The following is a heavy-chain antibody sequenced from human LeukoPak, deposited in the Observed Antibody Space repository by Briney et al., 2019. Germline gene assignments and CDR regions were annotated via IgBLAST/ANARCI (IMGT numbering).Heavy chain of an antibody. J-gene: IGHJ5*02. V-gene: IGHV4-59*01. CDR1: GGSINNYY. Sequence: SETLSLTCTVSGGSINNYYRSWVRQPPGKGLEWIGNIYYNGSTNYNPSLKSRVTISVDTSKNQFSLKLSSVTAADTAVYYCARVRGYGSNWFDPWGQGTLVTVSS. D-gene: IGHD3-10*01. CDR3: ARVRGYGSNWFDP. CDR2: IYYNGST.